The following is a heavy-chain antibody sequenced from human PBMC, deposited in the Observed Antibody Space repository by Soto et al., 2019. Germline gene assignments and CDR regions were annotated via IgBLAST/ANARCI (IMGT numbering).Heavy chain of an antibody. CDR1: GGSVTSGDYY. V-gene: IGHV4-31*01. Sequence: QVQLQESGPGLVKPSQTLSLTCSVSGGSVTSGDYYLSWVRHPPGKGLEWMGYISTSGSTSFYPYPKTPLSLSIDTSKNHFSLRLSSVTAAHTAVYYCARFRPDYGDHVFKDAFDLWGRGTMVSVSS. J-gene: IGHJ3*01. CDR2: ISTSGST. CDR3: ARFRPDYGDHVFKDAFDL. D-gene: IGHD4-17*01.